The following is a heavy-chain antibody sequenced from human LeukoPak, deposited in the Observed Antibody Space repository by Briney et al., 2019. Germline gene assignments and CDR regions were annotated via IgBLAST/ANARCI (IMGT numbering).Heavy chain of an antibody. CDR1: GFTFSNYA. CDR2: LSDSGGST. D-gene: IGHD3-10*01. CDR3: AKGAYYHGSGRYFDY. V-gene: IGHV3-23*01. Sequence: GGSLRLSCAASGFTFSNYAMNWVRQAPGKGLEWVSTLSDSGGSTYYTDSVKGRFTMSRDNSKNTLYLQMNSLRAEDTAVYYCAKGAYYHGSGRYFDYWGQGTLVTVSS. J-gene: IGHJ4*02.